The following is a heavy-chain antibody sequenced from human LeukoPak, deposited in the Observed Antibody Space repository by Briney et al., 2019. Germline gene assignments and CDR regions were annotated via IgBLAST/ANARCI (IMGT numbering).Heavy chain of an antibody. CDR3: ARSPIAAQAFDI. CDR2: INPNRGVT. V-gene: IGHV1-2*02. Sequence: ASVKVSCKASGYTFTGYDMHWVRQAPGQGLERMGWINPNRGVTNYAQKFQGRFTMTRDSSISTAYMELSRLRSADTDVYYCARSPIAAQAFDIWGQGTMVTVSS. J-gene: IGHJ3*02. CDR1: GYTFTGYD. D-gene: IGHD6-6*01.